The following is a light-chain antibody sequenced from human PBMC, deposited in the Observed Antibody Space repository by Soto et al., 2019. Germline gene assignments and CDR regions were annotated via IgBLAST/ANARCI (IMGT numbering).Light chain of an antibody. Sequence: EIVMTQSPATLSVSPGERATLSCRASQSVSTKLAWYQQKPGQGPRLLIYGASTRATGIPARFSGSGSGTEFTLTITSLQSEDFALYCCQHYSTGLWTFGQGTKVEIK. J-gene: IGKJ1*01. V-gene: IGKV3-15*01. CDR1: QSVSTK. CDR3: QHYSTGLWT. CDR2: GAS.